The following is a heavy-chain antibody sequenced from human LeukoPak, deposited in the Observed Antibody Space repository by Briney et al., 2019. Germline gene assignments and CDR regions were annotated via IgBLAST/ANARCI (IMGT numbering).Heavy chain of an antibody. J-gene: IGHJ3*02. CDR1: GFTVSSNY. D-gene: IGHD3-22*01. CDR2: IYSGDSGGST. Sequence: GGSLRLSCAASGFTVSSNYMSWVRQAPGKGLEWVSVIYSGDSGGSTYYADSVKGRFTISRDNSKHTLYLQMSSLRAEDTAVYYCARYFPGDDSSGYYRVYSFDIWGQGTMVIVSS. V-gene: IGHV3-66*01. CDR3: ARYFPGDDSSGYYRVYSFDI.